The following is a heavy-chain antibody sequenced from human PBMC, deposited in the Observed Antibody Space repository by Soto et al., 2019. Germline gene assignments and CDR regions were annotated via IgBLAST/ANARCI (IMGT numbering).Heavy chain of an antibody. D-gene: IGHD6-13*01. CDR3: ASAEYSSSWYGGWDY. CDR1: GFTFSSYS. V-gene: IGHV3-21*01. J-gene: IGHJ4*02. CDR2: ISSSSSYI. Sequence: GGSLRLSCAASGFTFSSYSMNWVRQAPGKGLEWVSSISSSSSYIYYADSVKGRFTISRDNAKNSLYLQMNSLRAEDTAVYYCASAEYSSSWYGGWDYWGQGTLVTVSS.